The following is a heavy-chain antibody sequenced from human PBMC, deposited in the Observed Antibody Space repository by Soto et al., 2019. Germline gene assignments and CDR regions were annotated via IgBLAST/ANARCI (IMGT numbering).Heavy chain of an antibody. J-gene: IGHJ4*02. CDR1: GYSFTSYW. V-gene: IGHV5-51*01. D-gene: IGHD6-13*01. CDR2: IYPGDSDT. CDR3: ARPAGIAAATIDY. Sequence: GASLKISCKGSGYSFTSYWIGLVRQMPGKGLEWMGIIYPGDSDTRYSPSFQGQVTISADKSISTAYLQWSSLKASDTAMYYCARPAGIAAATIDYWGQGTLVTVSS.